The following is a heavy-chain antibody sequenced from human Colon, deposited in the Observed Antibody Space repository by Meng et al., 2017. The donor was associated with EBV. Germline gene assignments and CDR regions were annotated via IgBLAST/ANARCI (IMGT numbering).Heavy chain of an antibody. V-gene: IGHV1-3*01. J-gene: IGHJ4*02. CDR2: INAGNGNT. Sequence: QVQLVHSVAAVKKPRAPVNIPCKTSGYTFTSDAMQWVRQAPGQGLEWRGWINAGNGNTKYSQKFQGRVTVATDTSASTVYMELSSLTSEDTALYYCARGWSRDGYNTPDYWGQGTLVTVSS. CDR3: ARGWSRDGYNTPDY. D-gene: IGHD5-24*01. CDR1: GYTFTSDA.